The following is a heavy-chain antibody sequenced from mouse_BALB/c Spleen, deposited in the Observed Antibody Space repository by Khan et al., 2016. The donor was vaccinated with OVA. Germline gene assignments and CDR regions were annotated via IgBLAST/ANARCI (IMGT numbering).Heavy chain of an antibody. V-gene: IGHV9-3-1*01. D-gene: IGHD1-1*02. CDR1: GYTFTNYG. CDR2: INTYTGEP. J-gene: IGHJ1*01. CDR3: ASGGYWYFDV. Sequence: QIQLVQSGPELKKPGETVKTSSKASGYTFTNYGMNWVKQAPGKGLTWMGWINTYTGEPTYADDFKGRFAFSLETSASTAYLQINNLKNEDTATYFCASGGYWYFDVWGAGTTVTVSS.